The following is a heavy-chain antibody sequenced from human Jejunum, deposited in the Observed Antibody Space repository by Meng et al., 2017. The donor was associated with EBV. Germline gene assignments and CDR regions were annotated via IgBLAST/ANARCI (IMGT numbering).Heavy chain of an antibody. D-gene: IGHD4-17*01. J-gene: IGHJ4*02. CDR1: GVSLSTMGVG. CDR3: ARRYGDYVRYFDS. Sequence: LKESGPPMVKTAATLTLPCTLAGVSLSTMGVGVGWIRQPPGKALEWLAHIYWDENKRYSTSLRSRLSIMKDTSKSQVVLTMTNMDPVDTATYYCARRYGDYVRYFDSWGQGILVTVSS. CDR2: IYWDENK. V-gene: IGHV2-5*02.